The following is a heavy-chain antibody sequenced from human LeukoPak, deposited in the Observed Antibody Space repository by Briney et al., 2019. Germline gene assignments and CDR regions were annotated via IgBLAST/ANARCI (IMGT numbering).Heavy chain of an antibody. CDR1: GFTFSSYS. D-gene: IGHD6-19*01. V-gene: IGHV3-21*01. J-gene: IGHJ4*01. CDR3: ARGTAAGGTSDSSGWYALGY. Sequence: SGGSLRLSCAASGFTFSSYSMNWVRQAPGKGLEWVSSISSSSSYIYYADSVKGRFTISRDNAKNSLYLQMNSLRAEDTAVYYCARGTAAGGTSDSSGWYALGYWGHGTLVTVSP. CDR2: ISSSSSYI.